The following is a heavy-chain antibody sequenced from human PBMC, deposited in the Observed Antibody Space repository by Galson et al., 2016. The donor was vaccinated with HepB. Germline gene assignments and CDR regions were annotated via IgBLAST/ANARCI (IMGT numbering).Heavy chain of an antibody. D-gene: IGHD4-17*01. Sequence: SETLSLTCTVYGGSFNSYHWSWIRQPPGKGLEWIGEINHGGSTNYNPSLKSRVTISVDTSKRQFSLKLSSVTAADTAVYYCAGELSTVNTYFHYYHDMDVWGPGATVTVS. J-gene: IGHJ6*02. CDR2: INHGGST. CDR3: AGELSTVNTYFHYYHDMDV. V-gene: IGHV4-34*01. CDR1: GGSFNSYH.